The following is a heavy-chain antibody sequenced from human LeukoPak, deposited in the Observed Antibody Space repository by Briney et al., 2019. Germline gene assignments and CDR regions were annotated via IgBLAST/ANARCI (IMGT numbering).Heavy chain of an antibody. V-gene: IGHV3-66*01. J-gene: IGHJ3*01. CDR3: TRVGEDDTFEL. D-gene: IGHD3-16*01. CDR1: GFTVSSNY. CDR2: IYSGDST. Sequence: GGSLRLSCAASGFTVSSNYMSWVRQGPGKGLEWVSFIYSGDSTYYSDSVKGRFTIFRDNSKNTLYLQMNSLRAEDTAVYYCTRVGEDDTFELWGQGTMVTVSS.